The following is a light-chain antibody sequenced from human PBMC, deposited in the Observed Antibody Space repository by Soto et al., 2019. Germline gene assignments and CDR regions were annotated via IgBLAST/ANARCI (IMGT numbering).Light chain of an antibody. V-gene: IGKV1-27*01. CDR3: QKYDTAALT. Sequence: DIQMTQSPSSLSSSVGDRVTIACRASQGISTYLAWYQQKPGKVPKRLIYAASTLLSGVPSRFSGSGAGTGFTLTISSLEPEDVATYYCQKYDTAALTFGQGTKVELK. J-gene: IGKJ1*01. CDR1: QGISTY. CDR2: AAS.